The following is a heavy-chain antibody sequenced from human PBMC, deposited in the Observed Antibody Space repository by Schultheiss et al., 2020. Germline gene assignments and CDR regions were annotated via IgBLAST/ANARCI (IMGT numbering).Heavy chain of an antibody. CDR2: ISSSSSYT. V-gene: IGHV3-21*05. CDR3: ARDTSGWDFDAFDI. D-gene: IGHD6-19*01. J-gene: IGHJ3*02. Sequence: GGSLRLSCAASGFTFSSYAMHWVRQAPGKGLEWVSYISSSSSYTNYADSVKGRFTISRDNAKNSLYLQMNSLRAEDTAVYYCARDTSGWDFDAFDIWGQGTMVTVSS. CDR1: GFTFSSYA.